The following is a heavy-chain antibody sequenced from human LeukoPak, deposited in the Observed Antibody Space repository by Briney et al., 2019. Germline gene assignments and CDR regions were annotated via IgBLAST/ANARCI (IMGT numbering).Heavy chain of an antibody. J-gene: IGHJ4*02. Sequence: ASVKVSCKASGYTFTGYYMHWVRQAPGQGLEWMGWINPNSGGTNYAQKFQGRVTMTRDTSFSTAYMELSRLRSDDTAVYYCARSPDILTGEKFDYWGQGTLVTVSS. D-gene: IGHD3-9*01. CDR2: INPNSGGT. CDR3: ARSPDILTGEKFDY. CDR1: GYTFTGYY. V-gene: IGHV1-2*02.